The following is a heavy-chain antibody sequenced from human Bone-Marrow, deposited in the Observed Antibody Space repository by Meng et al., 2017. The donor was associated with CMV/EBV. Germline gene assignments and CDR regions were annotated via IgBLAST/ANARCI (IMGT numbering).Heavy chain of an antibody. J-gene: IGHJ4*02. Sequence: GGSLRLSCAASGFTFSSYSMNWVRQAPGKGLEWVSSISSSSCYIYYADSVKGRFTISRDNAKNSLYLQMNSLRAEDTAVYYCAIDRLAAAGIRLYYFDYWGQGTLVTVSS. V-gene: IGHV3-21*01. CDR3: AIDRLAAAGIRLYYFDY. CDR2: ISSSSCYI. D-gene: IGHD6-13*01. CDR1: GFTFSSYS.